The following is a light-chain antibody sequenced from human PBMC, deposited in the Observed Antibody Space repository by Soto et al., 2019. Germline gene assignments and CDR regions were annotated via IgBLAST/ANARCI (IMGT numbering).Light chain of an antibody. CDR1: QTISSW. CDR3: QQGYSFPVT. J-gene: IGKJ4*01. CDR2: KAS. V-gene: IGKV1-5*03. Sequence: DIQMTQSPSTLSGSVGYRFTITCRASQTISSWLAWYQQKPGKAPKLLIYKASTLKSGVPSRFSGSGSGTEFTLTISSLQPEDFATYYCQQGYSFPVTFGGGTTVDIK.